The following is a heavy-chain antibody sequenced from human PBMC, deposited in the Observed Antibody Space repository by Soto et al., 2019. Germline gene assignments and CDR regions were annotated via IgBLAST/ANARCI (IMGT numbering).Heavy chain of an antibody. CDR2: IYYSGAT. V-gene: IGHV4-59*08. CDR1: GGSIRNYY. CDR3: ARHEGGDYNSRLDS. Sequence: PSETLSLTCGVSGGSIRNYYWSWIRQPPGKGLEWIGFIYYSGATYYSPSLNSRVTISVDTSKNQFSLKLSSVTAADTAVYYCARHEGGDYNSRLDSWGQGTLVTVSS. D-gene: IGHD3-22*01. J-gene: IGHJ4*02.